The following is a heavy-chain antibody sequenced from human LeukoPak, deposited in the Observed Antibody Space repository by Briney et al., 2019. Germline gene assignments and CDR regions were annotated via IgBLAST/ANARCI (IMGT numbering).Heavy chain of an antibody. V-gene: IGHV3-30*01. Sequence: GGSLRLSRAASGFTFPSYTMHWVRQAPGQGLEWAAATSYDGGNRYYADYVKGRFTISRDNSNNTLFLQMKSLRLEDTAVYFCARKSLWFKYYDYWGQGIWVTVSS. CDR3: ARKSLWFKYYDY. J-gene: IGHJ4*02. CDR1: GFTFPSYT. CDR2: TSYDGGNR. D-gene: IGHD2-21*01.